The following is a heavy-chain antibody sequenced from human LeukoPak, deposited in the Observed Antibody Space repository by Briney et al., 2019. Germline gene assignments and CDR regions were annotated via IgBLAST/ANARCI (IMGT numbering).Heavy chain of an antibody. Sequence: QAGGSLRLSCAASGFTLSTYSMNWVRQTPGKGLERVSYISSSGSTIYYAESVKGRFTISRDNSKNTLYLQVNTLRAEDTAVYYCARVGCTGGSCLAYNYYAMDVWGQGTTVTVSS. J-gene: IGHJ6*02. CDR1: GFTLSTYS. D-gene: IGHD2-15*01. CDR3: ARVGCTGGSCLAYNYYAMDV. V-gene: IGHV3-48*01. CDR2: ISSSGSTI.